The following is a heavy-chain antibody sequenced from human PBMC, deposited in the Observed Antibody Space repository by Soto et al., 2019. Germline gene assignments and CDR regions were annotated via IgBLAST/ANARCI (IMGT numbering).Heavy chain of an antibody. CDR1: GGSFGSSA. CDR2: IIPVFDKA. Sequence: GASVKVSCKASGGSFGSSAISWVRQAPAQGLEWMGEIIPVFDKANYAQNFQGRLTITADEPTGTVFMQLSSLRSEDTAVYFCARLRRDWGDAIDLWGLGTLVTVSS. J-gene: IGHJ3*01. V-gene: IGHV1-69*13. CDR3: ARLRRDWGDAIDL. D-gene: IGHD3-16*01.